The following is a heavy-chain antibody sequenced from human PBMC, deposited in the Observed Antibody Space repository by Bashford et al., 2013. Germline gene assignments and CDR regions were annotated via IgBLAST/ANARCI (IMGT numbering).Heavy chain of an antibody. J-gene: IGHJ3*02. CDR2: INPKTGNA. V-gene: IGHV1-8*01. CDR1: GYTFTTFD. D-gene: IGHD3-22*01. CDR3: AREGALYFDQTRSEAFDI. Sequence: VASVKVSCKASGYTFTTFDINWVRLASGQGLEWVGWINPKTGNAGFAQKFQGRVTMTRNTSVNTAYMELSSLRSDETAVYYCAREGALYFDQTRSEAFDIWGQGTMVTVSS.